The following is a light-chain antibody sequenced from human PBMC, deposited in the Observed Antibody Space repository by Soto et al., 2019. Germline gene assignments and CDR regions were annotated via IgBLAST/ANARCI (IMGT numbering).Light chain of an antibody. Sequence: DIQMTQSPSTLSASIGDRVTITCRASQSISSWLAWYQQKPGKAPKLLVYKASSLESGVPARFSGSGFGTEITLTISSLQPDDFATYYCQQYNSYPYTFGQGTKLEIK. CDR3: QQYNSYPYT. CDR2: KAS. CDR1: QSISSW. V-gene: IGKV1-5*03. J-gene: IGKJ2*01.